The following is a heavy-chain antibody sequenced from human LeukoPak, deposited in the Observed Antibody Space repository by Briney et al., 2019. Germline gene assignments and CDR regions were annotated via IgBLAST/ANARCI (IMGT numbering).Heavy chain of an antibody. CDR3: AKSGSGSSSHYHYGMDA. Sequence: PGGSLRLSCAASGFTFSSYGMRWVRQAPGKGLEWVSAISGSGATTYYADSVKGRFTISRDNSKNTLYIQMRSLRAEDTAVYYCAKSGSGSSSHYHYGMDAWGQGTTVIVSS. J-gene: IGHJ6*02. V-gene: IGHV3-23*01. CDR2: ISGSGATT. D-gene: IGHD3-10*01. CDR1: GFTFSSYG.